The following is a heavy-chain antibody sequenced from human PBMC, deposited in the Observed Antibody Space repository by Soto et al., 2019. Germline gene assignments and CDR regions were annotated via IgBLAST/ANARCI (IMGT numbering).Heavy chain of an antibody. Sequence: VQLLESGGGLVQPGGSLRLSCAASGFTFSSYAMSWVRQAPGKGLEWVAVISYDGSNKYYTDSVKGRFTISRDNSKNTLYLQMNSLRAEDTAVYYCAKDPDYWGQGTLVTVSS. V-gene: IGHV3-30*18. J-gene: IGHJ4*02. CDR2: ISYDGSNK. CDR3: AKDPDY. CDR1: GFTFSSYA.